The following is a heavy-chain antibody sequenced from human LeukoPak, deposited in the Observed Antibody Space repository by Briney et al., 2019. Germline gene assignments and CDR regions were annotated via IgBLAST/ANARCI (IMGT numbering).Heavy chain of an antibody. D-gene: IGHD2-2*01. Sequence: GESLKISCKGSGYSFTNYCNGWVRQMPGKGLEWMGIIYPVDSDTRYSTSFQGQVTISADKSISTAYLQWSSLKASDTAMYYCARLGYCSSTSCSFGPYYFDYWGKGTLVTVSS. V-gene: IGHV5-51*01. CDR3: ARLGYCSSTSCSFGPYYFDY. CDR1: GYSFTNYC. CDR2: IYPVDSDT. J-gene: IGHJ4*02.